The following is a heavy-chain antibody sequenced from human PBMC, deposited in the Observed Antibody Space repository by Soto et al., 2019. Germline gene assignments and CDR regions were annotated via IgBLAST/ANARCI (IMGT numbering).Heavy chain of an antibody. J-gene: IGHJ4*02. V-gene: IGHV4-30-2*01. D-gene: IGHD3-22*01. CDR1: GGSISSGGYS. Sequence: TSETLSLTCAVSGGSISSGGYSWSWIRQPPGKGLEWIGYIYHSGSTYYNPSLKSRVTISVDRSKNQFSLKLSSVTAADTAVYYCARSPLGYYDSSGYSFYFDYWGQGTLVTVSS. CDR2: IYHSGST. CDR3: ARSPLGYYDSSGYSFYFDY.